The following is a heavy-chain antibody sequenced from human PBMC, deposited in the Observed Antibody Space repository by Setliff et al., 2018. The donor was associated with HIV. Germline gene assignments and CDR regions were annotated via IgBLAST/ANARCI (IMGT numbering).Heavy chain of an antibody. CDR2: INHTGNT. CDR3: ARGKGGLVGPAEFDY. D-gene: IGHD1-26*01. CDR1: GGSFSGYH. V-gene: IGHV4-34*01. J-gene: IGHJ4*02. Sequence: SETLSLTCAVFGGSFSGYHWNWIRQFPGKGLEWIGEINHTGNTKYNQSLKSRVTMSEETSKNQFSLKLKSVTAADTAIYFCARGKGGLVGPAEFDYWGPGTLVTVSS.